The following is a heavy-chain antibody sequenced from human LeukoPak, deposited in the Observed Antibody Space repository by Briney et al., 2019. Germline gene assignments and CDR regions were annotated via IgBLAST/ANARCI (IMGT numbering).Heavy chain of an antibody. D-gene: IGHD5-18*01. CDR1: GFTFSSYS. V-gene: IGHV3-30*02. CDR2: IRYDGSNK. J-gene: IGHJ4*02. CDR3: AKEASRGSSFAYTPIEKPYYLDY. Sequence: GGSLRLSCAASGFTFSSYSMHWVRQAPGKGLEWVAFIRYDGSNKYYADSVKGRFTISRDNSKNTLFLQMNSLRAEDTAVYYCAKEASRGSSFAYTPIEKPYYLDYWGQGTLVTVSS.